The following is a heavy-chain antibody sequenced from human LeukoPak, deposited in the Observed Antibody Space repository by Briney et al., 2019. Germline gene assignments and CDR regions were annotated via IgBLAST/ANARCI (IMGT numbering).Heavy chain of an antibody. CDR1: GYTFTSYY. V-gene: IGHV1-46*01. J-gene: IGHJ4*02. Sequence: ASVTLSCTASGYTFTSYYMHCVRPTPEQRLWCRVIINPSGGSTSYAQKFQGRVTMTRDTSTSTVYMELSSLRSEDTAVYYCARYCSGGSCPFDYWGQGTLVTVSS. CDR2: INPSGGST. D-gene: IGHD2-15*01. CDR3: ARYCSGGSCPFDY.